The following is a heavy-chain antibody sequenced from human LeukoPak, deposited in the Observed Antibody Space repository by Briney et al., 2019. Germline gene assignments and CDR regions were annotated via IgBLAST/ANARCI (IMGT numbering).Heavy chain of an antibody. V-gene: IGHV3-33*01. CDR1: GFTFSSYG. D-gene: IGHD3-22*01. Sequence: GGSLRLSCAASGFTFSSYGMHWVRQAPGKGLEWVAVIWYDGSNKYYADSVKGRFTISRDNSKNTLYLQMNSLRAEDTAVYYCARDQSRGNYDSSGKDYWGQGTLVTVSS. J-gene: IGHJ4*02. CDR2: IWYDGSNK. CDR3: ARDQSRGNYDSSGKDY.